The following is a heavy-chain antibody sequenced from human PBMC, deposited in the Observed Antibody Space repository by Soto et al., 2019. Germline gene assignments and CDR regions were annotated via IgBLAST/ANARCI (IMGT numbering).Heavy chain of an antibody. Sequence: SETLSLTCFVSGYSITAGGYYWSWIRHHPGKGLEWIGSFYSSGSIIYNPSLMSRVSISGDTSSNQFSMSLTSVTAADTARYYCARMYSSGSGWFHPWGQGTLVTVSS. CDR2: FYSSGSI. D-gene: IGHD6-19*01. CDR1: GYSITAGGYY. V-gene: IGHV4-31*03. CDR3: ARMYSSGSGWFHP. J-gene: IGHJ5*02.